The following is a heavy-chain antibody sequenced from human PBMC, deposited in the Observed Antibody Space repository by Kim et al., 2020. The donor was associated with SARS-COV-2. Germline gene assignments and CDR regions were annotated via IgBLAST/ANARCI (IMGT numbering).Heavy chain of an antibody. Sequence: GGSLRLSCAASGFTFSSYGMHWVRQAPDKGLEWVAVISYDGSNKYYADSVKGRFTISRDNSKNTLYLQMNSLRAEDTAVYYCAKDGVSPNSRGYFDYWGQGTLVTVSS. D-gene: IGHD1-1*01. CDR2: ISYDGSNK. CDR1: GFTFSSYG. CDR3: AKDGVSPNSRGYFDY. V-gene: IGHV3-30*18. J-gene: IGHJ4*02.